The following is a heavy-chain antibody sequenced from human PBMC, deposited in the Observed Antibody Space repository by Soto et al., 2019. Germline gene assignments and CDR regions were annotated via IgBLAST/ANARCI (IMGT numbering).Heavy chain of an antibody. V-gene: IGHV3-23*01. CDR2: LVSSGDRT. J-gene: IGHJ4*02. D-gene: IGHD6-19*01. CDR1: GFTFSNSA. Sequence: EVQLLESGGGLVQPGGSLRLSCAASGFTFSNSAMIWVRQAPGKGLEWVSSLVSSGDRTFYADSVKGRFTISRDNSKNTLYLQMNSLRVDDTAVYYCGKEGYNSGWYWDSWGKGTLVTVSS. CDR3: GKEGYNSGWYWDS.